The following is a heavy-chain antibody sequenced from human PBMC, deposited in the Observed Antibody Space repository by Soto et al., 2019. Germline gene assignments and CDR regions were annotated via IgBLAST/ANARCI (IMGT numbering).Heavy chain of an antibody. J-gene: IGHJ3*02. CDR1: GFAVSSNY. CDR2: IYSGGNT. D-gene: IGHD3-10*01. V-gene: IGHV3-53*01. CDR3: ASQWLGKHDAFDI. Sequence: GSLRLPGTASGFAVSSNYMNWVRQAPGKGLEWVSLIYSGGNTYYPHSVKGRLTISRDNSKNTLYLQMNSLRAEDKAVYYCASQWLGKHDAFDIWGQGTLVTV.